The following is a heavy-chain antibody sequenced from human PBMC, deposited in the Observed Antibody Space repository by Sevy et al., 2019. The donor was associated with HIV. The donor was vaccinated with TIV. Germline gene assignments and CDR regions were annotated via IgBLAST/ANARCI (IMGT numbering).Heavy chain of an antibody. Sequence: QLGGSLRLSCAASGFTFSDHYMDWVRQAPGKGLEWVGRIRNKANSYTTEYAVSVKGRFTISRDDSKNSMYLQMNSLKTEDTAVYYCIRDRVYSSFSNYYYYGMDVWGQGTTVTVSS. CDR3: IRDRVYSSFSNYYYYGMDV. V-gene: IGHV3-72*01. J-gene: IGHJ6*02. CDR2: IRNKANSYTT. D-gene: IGHD2-15*01. CDR1: GFTFSDHY.